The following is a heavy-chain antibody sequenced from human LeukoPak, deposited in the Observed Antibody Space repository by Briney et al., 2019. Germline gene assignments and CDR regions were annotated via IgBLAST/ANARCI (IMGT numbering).Heavy chain of an antibody. Sequence: GRSLRLSCAASGFTFDDYAMHWVRQAPGKGLEWVSGISWNSGSIGYADSVKGRFTISRDNAKNSLYLQMNSLRAEDTAVYYCARVGNVLEWLPRYYFDYWGQGTLVTVSS. V-gene: IGHV3-9*01. J-gene: IGHJ4*02. D-gene: IGHD3-3*01. CDR2: ISWNSGSI. CDR3: ARVGNVLEWLPRYYFDY. CDR1: GFTFDDYA.